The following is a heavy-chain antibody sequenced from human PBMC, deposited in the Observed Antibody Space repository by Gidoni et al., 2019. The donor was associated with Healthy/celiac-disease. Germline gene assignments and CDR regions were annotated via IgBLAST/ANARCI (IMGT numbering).Heavy chain of an antibody. D-gene: IGHD5-12*01. V-gene: IGHV1-46*01. CDR2: INPSGGST. Sequence: QVQLVQSGAEVKKPGASVKVSCKASGYTFTSYYMHWVRQAPGQGLEWMGIINPSGGSTSYAQKFQGRVTMTRDTSTSTVYMELSSLRSEDTAVYYCARDPDLVDGYYYGMDVWGQGTTVTVSS. J-gene: IGHJ6*02. CDR3: ARDPDLVDGYYYGMDV. CDR1: GYTFTSYY.